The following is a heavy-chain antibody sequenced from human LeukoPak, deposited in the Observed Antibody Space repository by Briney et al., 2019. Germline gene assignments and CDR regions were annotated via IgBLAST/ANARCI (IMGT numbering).Heavy chain of an antibody. CDR3: ARDPGDYYDSSGFFDY. CDR2: IYYSGST. J-gene: IGHJ4*02. CDR1: GGSISSSSYY. Sequence: SETLSLTCTVSGGSISSSSYYWGWIRQPPGKGLEWIGSIYYSGSTYYNPSLKSRVTISVDTSKNQFSLKLSSVTAADTAVYYCARDPGDYYDSSGFFDYWGQGTLVTVSS. D-gene: IGHD3-22*01. V-gene: IGHV4-39*02.